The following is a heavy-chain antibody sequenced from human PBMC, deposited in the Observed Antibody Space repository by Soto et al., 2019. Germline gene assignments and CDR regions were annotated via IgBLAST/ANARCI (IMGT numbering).Heavy chain of an antibody. D-gene: IGHD3-22*01. CDR1: VFTLSRHT. V-gene: IGHV3-21*01. CDR2: IGSRTSDI. Sequence: PWRSLRLSCSASVFTLSRHTTNWVRQAPGKGLEWVSFIGSRTSDIYYADSVKGRFTISRDNAKNSLYLDLTRLRAEDTAVYFCVRDYYDTSGYPNTFDMWGQGTMVTVSS. J-gene: IGHJ3*02. CDR3: VRDYYDTSGYPNTFDM.